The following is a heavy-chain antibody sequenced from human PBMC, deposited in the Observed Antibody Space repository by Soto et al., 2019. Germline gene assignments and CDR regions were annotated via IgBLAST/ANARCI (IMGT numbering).Heavy chain of an antibody. Sequence: QVLLQESGPGLVKPSETLSLSCTVSGDSISSYYWGWIRQPPGKEMEWIGYVRPIWGSAYNPSLQSRVAISLDPSKSQFSLELTSVTATDTAVYYCARQGFGALHGRVDVWGQGTTVTVSS. V-gene: IGHV4-59*08. J-gene: IGHJ6*02. CDR3: ARQGFGALHGRVDV. D-gene: IGHD3-10*01. CDR1: GDSISSYY. CDR2: VRPIWGS.